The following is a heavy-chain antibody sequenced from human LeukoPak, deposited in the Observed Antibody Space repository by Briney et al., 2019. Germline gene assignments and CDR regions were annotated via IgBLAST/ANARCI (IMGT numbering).Heavy chain of an antibody. Sequence: SQTLSLTCAISGDSVSSNSAAWNWIRQSPSRGLEWLGRTYYRSKWYNDYAVSVKSRITINPDTSKNQFSLQLSSVTAADTAVYYCARPGGETGDYFDYWGQGTLVTVSS. V-gene: IGHV6-1*01. J-gene: IGHJ4*02. D-gene: IGHD7-27*01. CDR3: ARPGGETGDYFDY. CDR2: TYYRSKWYN. CDR1: GDSVSSNSAA.